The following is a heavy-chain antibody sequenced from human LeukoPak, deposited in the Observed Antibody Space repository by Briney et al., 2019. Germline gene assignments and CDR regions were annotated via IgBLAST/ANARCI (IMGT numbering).Heavy chain of an antibody. Sequence: ASVKVSCKVSGYTLTELSMHWVRQTPGKGLEWMGAFDPEDGEAIYAQKFQGRVTMTEDTSTDTAYMDLSSLRSEDTAVYYCARDLWFGKSNYGMDVWGQGTTVTVSS. V-gene: IGHV1-24*01. CDR2: FDPEDGEA. J-gene: IGHJ6*02. D-gene: IGHD3-10*01. CDR1: GYTLTELS. CDR3: ARDLWFGKSNYGMDV.